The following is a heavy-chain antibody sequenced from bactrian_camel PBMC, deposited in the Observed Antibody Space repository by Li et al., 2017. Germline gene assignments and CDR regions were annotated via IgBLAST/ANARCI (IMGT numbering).Heavy chain of an antibody. D-gene: IGHD5*01. CDR1: GYTYRRAC. V-gene: IGHV3S1*01. J-gene: IGHJ4*01. CDR2: INPGGFTA. Sequence: HVQLVESGGGSVQSGGSLRLSCAASGYTYRRACMGWRRQAPGKGLEWVSSINPGGFTAYYADSVKGRSAISRDNAKNTLYLQMNSLKTEDTAVYYCAIGLFADFGLGLGTQVTVS.